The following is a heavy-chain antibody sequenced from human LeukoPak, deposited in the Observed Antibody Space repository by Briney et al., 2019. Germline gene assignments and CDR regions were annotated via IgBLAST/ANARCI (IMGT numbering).Heavy chain of an antibody. J-gene: IGHJ4*02. V-gene: IGHV3-23*01. D-gene: IGHD1-26*01. CDR1: GFVFRSYA. CDR2: FSGTGHST. CDR3: AKDIVGSTPYYFDS. Sequence: PGGSLRLSCAASGFVFRSYAMSWVRQAPGKGLEWVSGFSGTGHSTYYADSVKGRFTISRDNSKNTLYLEMNSLRAEDTAIYYCAKDIVGSTPYYFDSWGQGTLVTVSS.